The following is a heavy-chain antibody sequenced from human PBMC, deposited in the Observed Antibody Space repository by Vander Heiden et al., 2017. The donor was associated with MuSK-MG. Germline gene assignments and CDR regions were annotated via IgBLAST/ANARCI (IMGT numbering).Heavy chain of an antibody. Sequence: QVQLVQSGAEVKKPGSSVKVSCKASGGTFSSYALSWVRQAPGQGLEWMGGIIPIFGTANYAQKFQGRVTITADKSTSTAYMELSSLRSEDTAVYYCARSARPTVTTSGWFDPWGQGTLVTVSS. J-gene: IGHJ5*02. CDR1: GGTFSSYA. V-gene: IGHV1-69*06. D-gene: IGHD4-17*01. CDR3: ARSARPTVTTSGWFDP. CDR2: IIPIFGTA.